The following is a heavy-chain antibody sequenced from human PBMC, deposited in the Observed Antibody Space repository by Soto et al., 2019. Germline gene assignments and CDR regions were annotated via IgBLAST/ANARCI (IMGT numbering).Heavy chain of an antibody. Sequence: LRLSCAASGFTFSSYGMHWVRQAPGKGLEWVAVISYDGSNKYYADSVKGRFTISRDNSKNTLYLQMNSLRAEDTAVYYCAKDREWLPYYFDYRGQGTLVTVSS. D-gene: IGHD5-18*01. J-gene: IGHJ4*02. CDR2: ISYDGSNK. V-gene: IGHV3-30*18. CDR1: GFTFSSYG. CDR3: AKDREWLPYYFDY.